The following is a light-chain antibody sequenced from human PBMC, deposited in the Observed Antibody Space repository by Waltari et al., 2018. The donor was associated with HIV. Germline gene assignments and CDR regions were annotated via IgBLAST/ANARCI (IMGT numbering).Light chain of an antibody. V-gene: IGLV2-14*01. CDR2: EVN. CDR1: SSDVGGYNY. Sequence: QSALTQPASVSGSPGQSSTISCTGTSSDVGGYNYVSCYQQHPGKAPKLVIYEVNNRPSGVSNRFSGSKSGNTASLTISGLQAEDEADYYCSSYTSSSPYVFGTGTKVTVL. CDR3: SSYTSSSPYV. J-gene: IGLJ1*01.